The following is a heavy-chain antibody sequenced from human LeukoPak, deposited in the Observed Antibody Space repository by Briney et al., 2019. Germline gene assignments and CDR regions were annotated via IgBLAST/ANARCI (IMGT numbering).Heavy chain of an antibody. Sequence: PGGSLRLSCAASGFTFSRHWMHWVRQAPGKGLVWISRINSDASDTNYADFVKGRFTISRDNAKNTVYLQINSLRDEDTAVYYCARICSSIDCLIPDWGQGTLVTVSS. J-gene: IGHJ4*02. V-gene: IGHV3-74*01. CDR3: ARICSSIDCLIPD. CDR2: INSDASDT. D-gene: IGHD2-2*01. CDR1: GFTFSRHW.